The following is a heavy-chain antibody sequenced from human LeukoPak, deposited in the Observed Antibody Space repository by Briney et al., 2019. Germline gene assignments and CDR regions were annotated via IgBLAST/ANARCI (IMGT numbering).Heavy chain of an antibody. CDR1: GFNFSSYG. CDR2: VPYDGSNK. D-gene: IGHD6-25*01. CDR3: AKDPRIEAAAPDY. Sequence: GGSLRLSCAASGFNFSSYGMHWVRQAPGKGLEWVAVVPYDGSNKYYADSVKGRFTISRDNSKNTLSLQMNSLRPEDTAVYYCAKDPRIEAAAPDYWGQGTLVTVSS. V-gene: IGHV3-30*18. J-gene: IGHJ4*02.